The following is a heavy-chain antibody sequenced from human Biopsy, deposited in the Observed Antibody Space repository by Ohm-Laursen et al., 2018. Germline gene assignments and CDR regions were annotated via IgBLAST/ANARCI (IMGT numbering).Heavy chain of an antibody. J-gene: IGHJ5*02. Sequence: SLRLSCAASGFTFDTYWMSWVRQAPGKGLEWVANINQGGSENYYVESVKGRFTISRDNAKNSLYLQMNSLRAEDTAVYYCARDSLVGGLSWGQGTLATVSS. CDR3: ARDSLVGGLS. V-gene: IGHV3-7*01. D-gene: IGHD2-8*02. CDR2: INQGGSEN. CDR1: GFTFDTYW.